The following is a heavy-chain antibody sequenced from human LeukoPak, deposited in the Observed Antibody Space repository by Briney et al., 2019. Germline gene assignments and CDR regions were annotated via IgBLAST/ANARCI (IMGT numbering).Heavy chain of an antibody. Sequence: GGSLRLSCSASGFTFSIYWMHWVRQLPGKGLVWVSRINRDGTITHYADSVKGRFTISRDNAKNTMYLQMNSLTAEDTAVYFCARDFDSTSNLWGQGTLVTVSS. CDR2: INRDGTIT. J-gene: IGHJ4*02. D-gene: IGHD2/OR15-2a*01. CDR1: GFTFSIYW. CDR3: ARDFDSTSNL. V-gene: IGHV3-74*01.